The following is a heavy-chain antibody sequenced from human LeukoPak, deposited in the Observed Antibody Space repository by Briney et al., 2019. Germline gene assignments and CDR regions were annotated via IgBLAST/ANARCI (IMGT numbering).Heavy chain of an antibody. V-gene: IGHV3-33*05. CDR3: ARESSGGFDN. CDR2: ILYDGSNQ. Sequence: GGSLRLSCAASGFTFSSYDIHWVRQAPGKGLEWVTIILYDGSNQYYADSVKGRFTISRDNSKNTVYLQRNSLTAEDTAVYYCARESSGGFDNWAQGTLVTVAS. D-gene: IGHD3-3*01. J-gene: IGHJ4*02. CDR1: GFTFSSYD.